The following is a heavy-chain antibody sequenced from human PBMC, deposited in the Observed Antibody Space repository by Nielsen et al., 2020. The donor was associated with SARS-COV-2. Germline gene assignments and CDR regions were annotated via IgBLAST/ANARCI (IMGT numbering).Heavy chain of an antibody. D-gene: IGHD5-18*01. J-gene: IGHJ4*02. V-gene: IGHV3-15*01. Sequence: WIRQPPGKGLEWVGRIKSNSDGGATDYAAPVKGRFTVSRDDSKNTLYLQMHSLKTEDTALYYCTTDPEPTAPKDFDYWGQGTLVTVSS. CDR2: IKSNSDGGAT. CDR3: TTDPEPTAPKDFDY.